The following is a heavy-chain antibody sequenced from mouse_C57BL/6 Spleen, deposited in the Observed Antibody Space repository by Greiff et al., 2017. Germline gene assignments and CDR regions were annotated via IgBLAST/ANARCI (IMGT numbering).Heavy chain of an antibody. V-gene: IGHV1-82*01. D-gene: IGHD1-1*01. CDR3: ASHYYGSSFYYYAMDY. CDR1: GYAFSSSW. CDR2: IYPGDGAT. J-gene: IGHJ4*01. Sequence: QVQLQQSGPELVKPGASVKISCKASGYAFSSSWMNWVKQRPGTGLEWIGRIYPGDGATNYNGKFKGKATLTADNSSSPAYMQLSSLTSENSAVYFCASHYYGSSFYYYAMDYWGQGTSVTVSS.